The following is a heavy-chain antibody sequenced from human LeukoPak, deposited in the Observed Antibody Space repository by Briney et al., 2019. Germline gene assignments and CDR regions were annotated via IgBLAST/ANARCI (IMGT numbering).Heavy chain of an antibody. CDR1: GFTFTNSA. CDR2: IVVGSGNT. D-gene: IGHD6-13*01. CDR3: AAGAAAGTMGDY. J-gene: IGHJ4*02. V-gene: IGHV1-58*02. Sequence: SVKVSCKASGFTFTNSAMQWVRQARGQRLEWIGWIVVGSGNTNYAQKFQERVTITRDMSTSTAYMELSSLRSEDTAVYYCAAGAAAGTMGDYWGQGTLVTVSS.